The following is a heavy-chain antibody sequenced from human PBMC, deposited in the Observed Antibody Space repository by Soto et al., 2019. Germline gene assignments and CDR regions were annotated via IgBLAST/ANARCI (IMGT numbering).Heavy chain of an antibody. D-gene: IGHD1-26*01. V-gene: IGHV4-30-4*01. Sequence: PSETLSLTCTVSGVSVSRDYQWIWIRQPPGKGLEWIGHISYSGSPYYHPSLRSRLSIPVDTSKNQFSLKVKSVTAADTAVYYCARAWDFWGQGTLVTVSS. CDR1: GVSVSRDYQ. J-gene: IGHJ1*01. CDR2: ISYSGSP. CDR3: ARAWDF.